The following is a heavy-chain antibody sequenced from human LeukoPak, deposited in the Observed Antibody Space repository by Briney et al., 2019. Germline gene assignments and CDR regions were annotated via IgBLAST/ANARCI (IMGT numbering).Heavy chain of an antibody. Sequence: PGGSLRLSCAASGFTFSSYSMNWVRQAPGKGLEWVSSISGSSSYIYYADSVKGRFTISRDNAKNSLYLQMNSLRAEDTAVYYCARGDDDYLVYWGQGTLVTVSS. V-gene: IGHV3-21*01. CDR3: ARGDDDYLVY. CDR1: GFTFSSYS. D-gene: IGHD3-3*01. CDR2: ISGSSSYI. J-gene: IGHJ4*02.